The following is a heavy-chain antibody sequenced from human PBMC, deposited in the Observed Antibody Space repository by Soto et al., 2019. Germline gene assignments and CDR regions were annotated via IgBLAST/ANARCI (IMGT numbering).Heavy chain of an antibody. J-gene: IGHJ4*02. CDR3: ARGNYYDSSGYQNDY. Sequence: SETPSITCTVSGGTINSGGYYWSWIRQHPGKGLEWIGYIYYSGSTYYNPSLKSRITISVDTSKNQFSLKLSSVTAADTAVYYCARGNYYDSSGYQNDYWGQGTLVTVSS. V-gene: IGHV4-31*02. D-gene: IGHD3-22*01. CDR1: GGTINSGGYY. CDR2: IYYSGST.